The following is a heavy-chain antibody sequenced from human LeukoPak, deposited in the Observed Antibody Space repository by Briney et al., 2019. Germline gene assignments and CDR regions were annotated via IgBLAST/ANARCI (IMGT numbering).Heavy chain of an antibody. CDR3: AKGYSSSWYEVSAFDI. CDR1: GFTFSSYA. J-gene: IGHJ3*02. CDR2: ISGSGGST. D-gene: IGHD6-13*01. Sequence: GGSLRLSCAASGFTFSSYAMSWVRQAPGKGLEWVSAISGSGGSTYYADSVKGRFTISRDNSKNTLYLQMNSLRAEDTAVYYCAKGYSSSWYEVSAFDIWGQGTMVTVSS. V-gene: IGHV3-23*01.